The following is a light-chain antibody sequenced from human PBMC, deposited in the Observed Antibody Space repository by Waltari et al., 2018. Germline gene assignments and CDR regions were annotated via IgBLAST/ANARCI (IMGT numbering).Light chain of an antibody. CDR3: AVWDDSLGTFV. CDR1: SSNVDFNS. J-gene: IGLJ1*01. V-gene: IGLV1-47*01. Sequence: QSVLTQPPSASGTPGPRVTIPCSGGSSNVDFNSVYWYHQIPGTAPKLLIYRDNQRPSGVPDRFSGSKSGASASLAVSGLRSEDEADYYCAVWDDSLGTFVFGTGTQVTVL. CDR2: RDN.